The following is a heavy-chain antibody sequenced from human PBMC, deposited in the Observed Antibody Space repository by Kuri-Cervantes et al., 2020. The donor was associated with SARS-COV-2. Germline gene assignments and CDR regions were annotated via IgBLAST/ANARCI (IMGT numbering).Heavy chain of an antibody. CDR1: GFTFSDYY. Sequence: GESLKISFAASGFTFSDYYMSWIRQAPGKGLEWVSYISSSGSTIYYADSVKGRFTISRDNAKNSLYLQMNSLRAEDTAVYYCAREKGGCSGGSCFYFDYWGQGTLVTVSS. CDR2: ISSSGSTI. D-gene: IGHD2-15*01. J-gene: IGHJ4*02. V-gene: IGHV3-11*01. CDR3: AREKGGCSGGSCFYFDY.